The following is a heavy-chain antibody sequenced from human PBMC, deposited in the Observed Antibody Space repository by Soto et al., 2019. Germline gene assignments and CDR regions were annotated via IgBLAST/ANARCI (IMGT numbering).Heavy chain of an antibody. V-gene: IGHV3-23*01. Sequence: EVQLLESGGGLVQPGGSLILSCAASGFSFRNYAMSWFRQAPGKGLEWVSGISDSGGITDHADSGKGGFTISRDNARDTLYLQMNTLRSDDTAVYYCAKGRPIGSDGYFDYWGQGTLVTVSS. CDR1: GFSFRNYA. CDR2: ISDSGGIT. D-gene: IGHD3-10*01. CDR3: AKGRPIGSDGYFDY. J-gene: IGHJ4*02.